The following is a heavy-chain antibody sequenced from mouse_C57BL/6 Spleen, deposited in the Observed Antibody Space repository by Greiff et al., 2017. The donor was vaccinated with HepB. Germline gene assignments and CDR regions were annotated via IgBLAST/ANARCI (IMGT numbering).Heavy chain of an antibody. J-gene: IGHJ2*01. CDR1: GFTFSSYT. D-gene: IGHD2-4*01. CDR2: ISGGGGNT. CDR3: ARDGLRDFDY. V-gene: IGHV5-9*01. Sequence: EVQVVESGGGLVKPGGSLKLSCAASGFTFSSYTMSWVRQTPEKRLEWVATISGGGGNTYYPDSVKGRFTISRDNAKNTLYLQMSSLRSEDTALYYCARDGLRDFDYWGQGTTLTVSS.